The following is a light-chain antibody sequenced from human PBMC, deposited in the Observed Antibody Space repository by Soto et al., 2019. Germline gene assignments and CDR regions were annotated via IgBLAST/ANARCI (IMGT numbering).Light chain of an antibody. V-gene: IGKV1-9*01. CDR2: AAS. Sequence: PSFLSASVGDRVTITCRASQGISSYLAWYQQKPGKAPKLLIYAASTLQSGVPSRFSGSGSGTEFTLTISSLQPEDFATYYCQQLNSYPYFGQGTRLEI. CDR3: QQLNSYPY. CDR1: QGISSY. J-gene: IGKJ5*01.